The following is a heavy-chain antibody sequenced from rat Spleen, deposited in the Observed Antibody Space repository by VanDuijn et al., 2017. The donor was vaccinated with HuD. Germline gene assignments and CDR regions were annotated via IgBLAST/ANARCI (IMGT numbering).Heavy chain of an antibody. D-gene: IGHD1-1*01. CDR3: AREGTTVEGYVMDA. Sequence: QVQLKESGPGLVQPSQTLSLTCTVSGFSLNNYGVIWVRQPPGKGLDWMGVIWGDGNTAYNSALKSRLSISRDTSKSQVYLKMNSLQTEDTATYYCAREGTTVEGYVMDAWGQGASVTVSS. CDR1: GFSLNNYG. V-gene: IGHV2-13*01. J-gene: IGHJ4*01. CDR2: IWGDGNT.